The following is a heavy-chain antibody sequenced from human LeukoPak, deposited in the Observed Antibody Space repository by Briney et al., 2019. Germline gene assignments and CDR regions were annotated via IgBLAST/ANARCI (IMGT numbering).Heavy chain of an antibody. CDR2: INPNSGGT. CDR3: ARDGGYSSSWSDFDY. D-gene: IGHD6-13*01. CDR1: GYTFTGYY. J-gene: IGHJ4*02. V-gene: IGHV1-2*02. Sequence: GASVKVSCKASGYTFTGYYTHWVRQAPGQGLEWMGWINPNSGGTNYAQKFQGRVTMTRDTSISTAYMELSRLRSDDTAVYYCARDGGYSSSWSDFDYWGQGTLVTVSS.